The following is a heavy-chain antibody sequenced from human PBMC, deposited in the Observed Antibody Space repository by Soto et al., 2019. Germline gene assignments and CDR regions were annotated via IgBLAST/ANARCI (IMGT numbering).Heavy chain of an antibody. J-gene: IGHJ2*01. V-gene: IGHV3-33*01. CDR2: VWDDGSKK. CDR1: GFTFSNYG. Sequence: GGSLRLSCAASGFTFSNYGMHWVRQAPGKGLEWVAVVWDDGSKKYYGDSVKGRFTIARDNSKNTLYLQMDSLRDEDTAVYYCARPPVPKIYWYFDLWGRGTLVTVS. CDR3: ARPPVPKIYWYFDL. D-gene: IGHD6-6*01.